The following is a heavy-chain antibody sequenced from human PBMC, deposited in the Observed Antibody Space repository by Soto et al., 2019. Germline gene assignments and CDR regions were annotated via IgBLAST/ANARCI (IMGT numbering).Heavy chain of an antibody. D-gene: IGHD2-8*01. V-gene: IGHV3-30-3*01. CDR1: GFMFRNHA. J-gene: IGHJ4*02. Sequence: QVYLVESGGGVVQPGRSLRLSCAASGFMFRNHAMHWVRQAPGKGLDWVAVISFDGGNDFYADSVKGRFTISRDNSRNTLELLMDSLRPEDTAVYYGARDEVYVTKIVFVSPSDSWGLGALVTVSS. CDR2: ISFDGGND. CDR3: ARDEVYVTKIVFVSPSDS.